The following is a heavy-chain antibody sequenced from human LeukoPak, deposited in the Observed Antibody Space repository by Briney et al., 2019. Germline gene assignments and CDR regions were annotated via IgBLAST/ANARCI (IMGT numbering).Heavy chain of an antibody. CDR1: GFTFGSYS. Sequence: PGGSLRLSCAASGFTFGSYSMNWVRQAPGKGLEWVSSISSSSVSIYYADSMKGRFTISRDNAKNSLSLQMDSLRAEDTAVYYCARDSLLYGVCYAFDIWGQGTMVTVSS. J-gene: IGHJ3*02. V-gene: IGHV3-21*01. CDR2: ISSSSVSI. CDR3: ARDSLLYGVCYAFDI. D-gene: IGHD2-8*01.